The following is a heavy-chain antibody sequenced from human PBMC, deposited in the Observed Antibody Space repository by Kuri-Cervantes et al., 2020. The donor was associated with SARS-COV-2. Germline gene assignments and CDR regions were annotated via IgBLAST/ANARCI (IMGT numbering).Heavy chain of an antibody. D-gene: IGHD3-22*01. CDR2: IYYSGST. CDR3: ARTSGYYSDYFDY. J-gene: IGHJ4*02. V-gene: IGHV4-34*01. CDR1: GGSFSGYY. Sequence: SQTLSLTCAVYGGSFSGYYWSWIRQPPGKGLEWIGSIYYSGSTYYNPSLKSRVTISVDTSKNQFSLKLSSVTAADTAVYYCARTSGYYSDYFDYWGQGTLVTVSS.